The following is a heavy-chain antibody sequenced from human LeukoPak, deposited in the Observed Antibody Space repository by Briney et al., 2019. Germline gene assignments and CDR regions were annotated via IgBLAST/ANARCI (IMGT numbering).Heavy chain of an antibody. V-gene: IGHV1-69*05. CDR1: GGTFSSYA. CDR3: ARGSPYYDSSGYPPFDY. J-gene: IGHJ4*02. CDR2: IIPIFGTA. D-gene: IGHD3-22*01. Sequence: GSSVKVSCKASGGTFSSYAISWVRQAPGQGLEWMGRIIPIFGTANYAQKFQGRVTITTDESTSTAYMELSSLRSEDTAVYYCARGSPYYDSSGYPPFDYWGQGTLSPSPQ.